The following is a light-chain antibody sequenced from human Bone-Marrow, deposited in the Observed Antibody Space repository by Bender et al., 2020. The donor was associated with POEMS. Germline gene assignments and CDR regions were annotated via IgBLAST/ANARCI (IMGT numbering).Light chain of an antibody. CDR3: CSYAGYV. J-gene: IGLJ1*01. CDR2: EGI. CDR1: SSDFGSHNL. Sequence: QSALTQPASVSGSPGQSITISCTGTSSDFGSHNLVSWYQHHPGKAPKLIIYEGIKRPSGVSNRFSASKSGNTASLTISGHQAEDEADYYCCSYAGYVFGPGTKVTVL. V-gene: IGLV2-23*01.